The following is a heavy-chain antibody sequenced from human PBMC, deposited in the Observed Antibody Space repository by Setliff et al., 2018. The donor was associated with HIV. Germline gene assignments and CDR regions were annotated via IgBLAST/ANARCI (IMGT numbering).Heavy chain of an antibody. CDR1: GLTFTNYA. V-gene: IGHV3-7*03. J-gene: IGHJ4*01. Sequence: GGSLRLSCAVSGLTFTNYAMHWVRQAPGKGLEWVANIKKDGSDKFYVDSVKGRFAISRDNAKSSLNLEMNSLRAEDTAIYYCASSRPPDDSSGYLDHWGQGTLVTVSS. D-gene: IGHD3-22*01. CDR2: IKKDGSDK. CDR3: ASSRPPDDSSGYLDH.